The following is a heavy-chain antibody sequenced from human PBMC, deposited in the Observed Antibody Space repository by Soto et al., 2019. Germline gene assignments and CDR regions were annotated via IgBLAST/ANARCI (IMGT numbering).Heavy chain of an antibody. Sequence: DVQLVESGGGLVKPGGSLRLSCAASGFTFSGHSMNWVRQAPGKGLEWVSSISRSSRYIFYADSVKGRFTISRDTAENSVYLQMNSLRAEDTGVYYCARDYSGSGSDYVDFDHWGQGTLVTVSS. CDR3: ARDYSGSGSDYVDFDH. J-gene: IGHJ4*02. V-gene: IGHV3-21*03. CDR1: GFTFSGHS. CDR2: ISRSSRYI. D-gene: IGHD3-10*01.